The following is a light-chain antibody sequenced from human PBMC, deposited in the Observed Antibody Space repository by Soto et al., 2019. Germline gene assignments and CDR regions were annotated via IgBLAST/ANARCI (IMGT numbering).Light chain of an antibody. CDR1: QTVSSSS. J-gene: IGKJ1*01. V-gene: IGKV3-20*01. CDR3: QQYGSSPRT. CDR2: GAS. Sequence: DMVLTQSPGTLSLSPGERATLSCRASQTVSSSSLAWYQQKPGQAPRLLIFGASTRAAGFPDRFSGSGSGTDCTLTISRLEPEDFAVYYCQQYGSSPRTCGQGTKVEIK.